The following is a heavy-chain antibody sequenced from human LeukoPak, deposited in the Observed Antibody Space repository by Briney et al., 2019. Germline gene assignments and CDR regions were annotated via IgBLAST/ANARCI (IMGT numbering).Heavy chain of an antibody. V-gene: IGHV3-74*01. CDR3: IGSGGWPGY. CDR1: GFTLSSYW. J-gene: IGHJ4*02. Sequence: GGSLRLSCAASGFTLSSYWMHWVRQAPGKGLVWVSRIASDGSTVYADSVKGRFTISRDNAKDTVYLQMNSLRVEDTAVYYCIGSGGWPGYWGQGTLVTVSS. D-gene: IGHD1-26*01. CDR2: IASDGST.